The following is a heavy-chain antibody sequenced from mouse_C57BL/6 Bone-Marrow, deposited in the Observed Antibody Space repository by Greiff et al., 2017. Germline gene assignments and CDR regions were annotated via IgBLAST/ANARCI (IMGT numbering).Heavy chain of an antibody. V-gene: IGHV5-6*01. J-gene: IGHJ1*03. Sequence: EVKVVESGGDLVKPGGSLKLSCAASGFTFSSYGMSWVRQTPDKRLEWVATISSGGSYTYYPDSVKGRFTISRDNAKNTLYLQRSSLKSEDTAMYYCARHDGYFWYFDVWGTGTTVTVSS. CDR2: ISSGGSYT. CDR3: ARHDGYFWYFDV. D-gene: IGHD2-3*01. CDR1: GFTFSSYG.